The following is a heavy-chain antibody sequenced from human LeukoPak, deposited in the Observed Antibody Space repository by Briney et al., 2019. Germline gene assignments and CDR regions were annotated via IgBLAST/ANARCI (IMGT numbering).Heavy chain of an antibody. CDR1: GYTFTSYG. V-gene: IGHV1-18*01. D-gene: IGHD3-22*01. J-gene: IGHJ4*02. Sequence: ASVKVSCKASGYTFTSYGISWVRQAPGQGLEWMGWISDYNGNTKYAQKLQGRVTMTTGTSISTAYMELSSLRSEDTAVYYCARNRVDYYDSSGYYGGFDYWGQGTLVTVSS. CDR2: ISDYNGNT. CDR3: ARNRVDYYDSSGYYGGFDY.